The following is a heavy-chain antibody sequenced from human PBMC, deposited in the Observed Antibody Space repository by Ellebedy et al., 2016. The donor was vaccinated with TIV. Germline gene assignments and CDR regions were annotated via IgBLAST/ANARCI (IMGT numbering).Heavy chain of an antibody. CDR2: IYTSGST. CDR3: ARVRFFAVAGPFFDY. J-gene: IGHJ4*02. CDR1: GGSISSYY. V-gene: IGHV4-4*07. D-gene: IGHD6-19*01. Sequence: GSLRLSXTVSGGSISSYYWSWIRQPAGKGLEWIGRIYTSGSTNYNPSLKSRATISVDTSKNQFSLKLSSVTAADTAVYYCARVRFFAVAGPFFDYWGQGTLVTVSS.